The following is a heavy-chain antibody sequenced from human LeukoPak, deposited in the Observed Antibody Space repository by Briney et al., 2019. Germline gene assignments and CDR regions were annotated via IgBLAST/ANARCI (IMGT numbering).Heavy chain of an antibody. CDR1: GFTFSSYS. Sequence: GGSLRLSCAASGFTFSSYSMNWVRQAPGKGLEWVSYISSGSSTIYYADSVEGRLTISRDHAKNSLHLQMHSLRAEDTAVYYCARENSGSFFPVDEYWGQGTLVTVSS. D-gene: IGHD1-26*01. J-gene: IGHJ4*02. V-gene: IGHV3-48*04. CDR3: ARENSGSFFPVDEY. CDR2: ISSGSSTI.